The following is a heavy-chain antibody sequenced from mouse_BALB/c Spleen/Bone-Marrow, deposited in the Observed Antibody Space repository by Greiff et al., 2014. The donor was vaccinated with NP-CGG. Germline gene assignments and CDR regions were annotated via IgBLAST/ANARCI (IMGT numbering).Heavy chain of an antibody. CDR1: GFNIKDTY. CDR3: ASYYCGSAWFAY. V-gene: IGHV14-3*02. J-gene: IGHJ3*01. CDR2: IDPANGNT. Sequence: VQLQQSGAELVKPGASVKLSCTASGFNIKDTYMHWVKQRPEQGLEWIGRIDPANGNTKYDPKFQGKATITADTSSNTAYLQLSSLTSEATAVYSGASYYCGSAWFAYWGQGTLVTVSA. D-gene: IGHD1-1*01.